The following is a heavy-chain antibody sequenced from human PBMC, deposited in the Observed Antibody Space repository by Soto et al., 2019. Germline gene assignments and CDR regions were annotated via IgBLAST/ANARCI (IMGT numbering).Heavy chain of an antibody. CDR1: GFSFSDIA. D-gene: IGHD1-26*01. J-gene: IGHJ5*02. CDR2: IDRKTYNYAI. CDR3: SKYSGGPRILAA. Sequence: EVRLLEAGGGLMQPGGSLKLSCATSGFSFSDIAMHWVRQASGKGLEWVGRIDRKTYNYAITYGASVKGRFTISRDHSRRRRYLQIKSLKTEDTAIYYCSKYSGGPRILAALGQGTLVTVSS. V-gene: IGHV3-73*02.